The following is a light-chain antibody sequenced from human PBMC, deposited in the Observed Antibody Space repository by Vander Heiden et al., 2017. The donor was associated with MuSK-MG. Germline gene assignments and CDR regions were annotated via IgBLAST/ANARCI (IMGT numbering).Light chain of an antibody. Sequence: LTQPPSASGTPGQRVTIPFLRSTSNIGGTTVTWYRHLPGTAPKRLMLNNDQRPSGVPERFSGSKTGTSASLEISGLLSEEEADDYWATWGDGLMGWVFGGGTKLTVL. CDR2: NND. V-gene: IGLV1-44*01. CDR1: TSNIGGTT. J-gene: IGLJ3*02. CDR3: ATWGDGLMGWV.